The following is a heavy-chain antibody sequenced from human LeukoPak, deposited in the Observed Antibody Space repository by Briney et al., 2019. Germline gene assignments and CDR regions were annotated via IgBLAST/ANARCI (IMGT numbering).Heavy chain of an antibody. CDR1: GFXFSSYW. Sequence: GGSLRLSCAASGFXFSSYWMCWVRQDPGKGLAWVSCIKTDGSITAYAGSVKGRFTISRDNAKNTLYLQMNSLRADDTAVYYCARDGDAPMTDFDYWGQGTLVTVSS. V-gene: IGHV3-74*01. D-gene: IGHD2-21*02. CDR3: ARDGDAPMTDFDY. CDR2: IKTDGSIT. J-gene: IGHJ4*02.